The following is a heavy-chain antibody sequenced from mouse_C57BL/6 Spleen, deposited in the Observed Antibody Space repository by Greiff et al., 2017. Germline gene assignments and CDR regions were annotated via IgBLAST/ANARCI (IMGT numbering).Heavy chain of an antibody. Sequence: EVHLVESGGGLVKPGGSLKLSCAASGFTFSSYAMSWVRQTPEKRLEWVATISDGGSYTYYPDNVKGRFTIARDNAKNNLYLQMSHLKSEDTAMYYCARDLLLTSFDYWGQGTTLTVSS. CDR2: ISDGGSYT. J-gene: IGHJ2*01. CDR1: GFTFSSYA. V-gene: IGHV5-4*01. D-gene: IGHD2-1*01. CDR3: ARDLLLTSFDY.